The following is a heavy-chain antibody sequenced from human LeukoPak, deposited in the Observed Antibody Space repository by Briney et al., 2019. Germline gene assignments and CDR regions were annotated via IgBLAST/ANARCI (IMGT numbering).Heavy chain of an antibody. Sequence: SETLSLTCTVSGGSISSSSYYWGWIRQPPGKGLEWIGSIYYSGSTYYNPPLKSRVTISVDTSKNQFSLKLSSVTAADTAVYYCARDELGGVLRGVIPAVFDYWGQGTLVTVSS. CDR2: IYYSGST. D-gene: IGHD3-10*01. CDR1: GGSISSSSYY. J-gene: IGHJ4*02. CDR3: ARDELGGVLRGVIPAVFDY. V-gene: IGHV4-39*07.